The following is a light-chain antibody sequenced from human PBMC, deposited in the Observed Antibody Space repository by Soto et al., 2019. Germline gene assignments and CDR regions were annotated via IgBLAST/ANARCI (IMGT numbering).Light chain of an antibody. CDR1: SGHSSYA. Sequence: QLVLTQSPSASASLGASVKLTCTLSSGHSSYAIAWHQQQPEKGPRFLMKLNSDGSHTKGDGIPDRFSGSSSGAERYLTISSLPSEDEADYYCQPWGTFIQWVFGGGTKLTVL. J-gene: IGLJ2*01. CDR2: LNSDGSH. CDR3: QPWGTFIQWV. V-gene: IGLV4-69*01.